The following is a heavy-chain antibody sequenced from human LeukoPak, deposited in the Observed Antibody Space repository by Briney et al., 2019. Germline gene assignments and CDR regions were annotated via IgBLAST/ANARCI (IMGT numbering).Heavy chain of an antibody. J-gene: IGHJ6*02. CDR2: IYYSGRT. D-gene: IGHD5-18*01. CDR3: ERSGYSYGSYYYYGMGV. Sequence: PSETLSLTCTVSGGSISSGGYYWSWIRQHLGKGLEWIGYIYYSGRTYYNPSLKSRVTISVDTSKNQFSLKLSSVTVADTAVYYCERSGYSYGSYYYYGMGVWGHGTTVTVSS. V-gene: IGHV4-31*03. CDR1: GGSISSGGYY.